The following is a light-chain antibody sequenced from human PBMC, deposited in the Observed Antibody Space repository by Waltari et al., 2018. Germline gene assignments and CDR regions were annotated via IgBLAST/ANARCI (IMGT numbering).Light chain of an antibody. J-gene: IGKJ1*01. CDR3: QQYKSYKT. Sequence: DIQMTQSPSTLSASVGDTVIISCRASQSITTSLAWYQQKPVKAPDVLIYGASNLESGVPTRFSGSGSGTEFTLTISSLQPDDFATYYCQQYKSYKTFGQGTRVEIK. CDR1: QSITTS. V-gene: IGKV1-5*03. CDR2: GAS.